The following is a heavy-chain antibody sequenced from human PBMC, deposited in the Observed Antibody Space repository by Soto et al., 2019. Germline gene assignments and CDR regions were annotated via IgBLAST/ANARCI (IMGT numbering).Heavy chain of an antibody. CDR2: ISSGGVTI. V-gene: IGHV3-48*03. CDR1: GFTFSAYE. D-gene: IGHD3-3*02. Sequence: HPGGSLRLSCAASGFTFSAYEMHWVRQAPGKGLEWVSSISSGGVTISYVDSVKGRFTVSRDNAKNSLYLQMSSLRAEDTAIYYCARDTTYYHETTGLSAMGNYYFDYWGKGTLVTVSS. CDR3: ARDTTYYHETTGLSAMGNYYFDY. J-gene: IGHJ4*02.